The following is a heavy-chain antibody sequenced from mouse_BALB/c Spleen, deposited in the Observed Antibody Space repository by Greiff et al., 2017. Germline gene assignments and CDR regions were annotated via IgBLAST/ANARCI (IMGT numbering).Heavy chain of an antibody. CDR1: GYAFTNYL. V-gene: IGHV1-54*01. J-gene: IGHJ4*01. CDR2: INPGSGGT. Sequence: QVQLQQSGAELVRPGTSVKVSCKASGYAFTNYLIEWVKQRPGQGLEWIGVINPGSGGTNYNEKFKGKATLTADKSSSTAYMQLSSLTSDDSAVYFCARRGGITTALGYAMDYWGQGTSVTASS. D-gene: IGHD1-2*01. CDR3: ARRGGITTALGYAMDY.